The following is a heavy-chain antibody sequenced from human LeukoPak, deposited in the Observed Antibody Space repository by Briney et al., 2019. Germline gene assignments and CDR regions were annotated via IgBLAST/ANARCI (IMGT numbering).Heavy chain of an antibody. V-gene: IGHV1-24*01. CDR3: ATASYSGSYYRY. CDR1: GYSLSELA. CDR2: FDPEDGET. Sequence: ASVKVSCKVSGYSLSELAIHWVRQAPGKGLEWMGGFDPEDGETIYAQKFQGRVTTTEDTSTDTAYMELSSLRSEDTTVYYCATASYSGSYYRYWGQGTLVTVSS. D-gene: IGHD1-26*01. J-gene: IGHJ4*02.